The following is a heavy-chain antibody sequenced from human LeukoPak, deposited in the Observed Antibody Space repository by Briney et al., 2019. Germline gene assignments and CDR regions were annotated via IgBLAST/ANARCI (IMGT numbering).Heavy chain of an antibody. CDR3: ARKAYCSGGTCSHYYYVDV. V-gene: IGHV3-74*01. CDR2: INSDGSST. J-gene: IGHJ6*03. Sequence: GGSLRLSCAASGFSFSSTWMHWVRQVPGKGLEWISRINSDGSSTIYADSVKGRFTISRDNAKNSLYLQMNSLRAEDTAVYYCARKAYCSGGTCSHYYYVDVWGKGTTVTISS. D-gene: IGHD2-15*01. CDR1: GFSFSSTW.